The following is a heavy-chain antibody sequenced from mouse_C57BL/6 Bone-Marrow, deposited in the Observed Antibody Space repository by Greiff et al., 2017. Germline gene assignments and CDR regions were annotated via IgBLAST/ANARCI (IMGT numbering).Heavy chain of an antibody. Sequence: EVQLQESGGDLAKPGGSLKLSCAASGFTFSSYGMSWVRQTPDKRLEWVATISSGGSYPYYPDSVKGRFTIARDNAKNTLYLQMSSLKSEDTAMYYCAIRGGPRYDGYYWFAYWGQGTLVTVSA. D-gene: IGHD2-3*01. J-gene: IGHJ3*01. CDR3: AIRGGPRYDGYYWFAY. V-gene: IGHV5-6*01. CDR1: GFTFSSYG. CDR2: ISSGGSYP.